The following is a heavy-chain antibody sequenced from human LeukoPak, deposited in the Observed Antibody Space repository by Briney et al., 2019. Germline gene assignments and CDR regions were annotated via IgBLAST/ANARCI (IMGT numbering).Heavy chain of an antibody. CDR1: GGSISSSSYY. CDR3: ARAPFIEQGGVVNTFDY. D-gene: IGHD4-23*01. Sequence: KPSETLSLTCTVSGGSISSSSYYWGWIRQPPGKGLEWIGSIYYSGSTYYNPSLKSRVTISVDRSKNQFSLKLSSVTAADTAVYYCARAPFIEQGGVVNTFDYWGQGTLVTVSS. V-gene: IGHV4-39*07. CDR2: IYYSGST. J-gene: IGHJ4*02.